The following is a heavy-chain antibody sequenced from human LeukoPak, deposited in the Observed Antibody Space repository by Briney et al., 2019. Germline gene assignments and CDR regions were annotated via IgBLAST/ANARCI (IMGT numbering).Heavy chain of an antibody. V-gene: IGHV3-30-3*01. CDR2: ISYDGSNK. J-gene: IGHJ6*02. D-gene: IGHD3-3*01. Sequence: PGGSLRLSCAASGFTFSSYAMLWVRQAPGKGLEWVAVISYDGSNKYYADSVKGRFTISRDNSKNTLYLQMNSLRAEDTAVYYCARNGVVLQLRAYYYYGMDVWGQGTTVTVSS. CDR3: ARNGVVLQLRAYYYYGMDV. CDR1: GFTFSSYA.